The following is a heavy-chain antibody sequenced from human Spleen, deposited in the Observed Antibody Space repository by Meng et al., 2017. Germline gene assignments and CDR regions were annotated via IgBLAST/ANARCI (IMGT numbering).Heavy chain of an antibody. Sequence: QFQGSGPGLGKPSETLSLTCAVSGGSISSGRYYWNWIRQASGKGLEWIGSVYYSGITYYNPSLESRVTISVDTSKNQFSLKLSSVTAADTAVYYCARDLWELRYKAPFDPWGQGILVTVSS. J-gene: IGHJ5*02. CDR2: VYYSGIT. D-gene: IGHD3-16*01. CDR3: ARDLWELRYKAPFDP. CDR1: GGSISSGRYY. V-gene: IGHV4-39*07.